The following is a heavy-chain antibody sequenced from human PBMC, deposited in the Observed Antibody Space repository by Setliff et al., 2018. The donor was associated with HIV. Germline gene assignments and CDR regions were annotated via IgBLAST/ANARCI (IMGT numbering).Heavy chain of an antibody. CDR3: ARELGSFPYYMDV. J-gene: IGHJ6*03. CDR2: ISPSGST. Sequence: NPSETLSLTCVVYRGSFSDYYWTWIRQPPGKGLEWIGEISPSGSTNYNPSLKSRVAISLDTSKNQFSLKLSSVTAADTAIYYCARELGSFPYYMDVWGKGTTVTVSS. V-gene: IGHV4-34*01. D-gene: IGHD3-10*01. CDR1: RGSFSDYY.